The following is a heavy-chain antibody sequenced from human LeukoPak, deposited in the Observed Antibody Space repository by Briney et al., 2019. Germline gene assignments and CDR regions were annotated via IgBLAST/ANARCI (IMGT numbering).Heavy chain of an antibody. V-gene: IGHV1-2*02. CDR2: INPQTGAI. CDR3: ARGGDDSGLYFAY. CDR1: GYTFSGFY. D-gene: IGHD3-22*01. Sequence: ASVKVSCKASGYTFSGFYVHWVRQAPGQGLEWMAWINPQTGAINYAQKFRGRVTMTRDMSISTAYMEVTSLKSDDTAVYYCARGGDDSGLYFAYWGQGYLVTVSS. J-gene: IGHJ4*02.